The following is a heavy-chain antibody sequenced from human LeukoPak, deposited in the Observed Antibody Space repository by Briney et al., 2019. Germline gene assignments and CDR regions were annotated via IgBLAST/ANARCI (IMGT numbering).Heavy chain of an antibody. CDR1: GDSVSSNSAS. CDR3: ARESDRIGFDFDY. CDR2: TYYRSKWYY. V-gene: IGHV6-1*01. Sequence: SQTLSLTCAVSGDSVSSNSASWNWIRQSPSRGLEWLGRTYYRSKWYYDYTLSVKSRIIINPDTSKNQFSLHLNSVTPKDTAVYYCARESDRIGFDFDYWGQGTLVTVSS. D-gene: IGHD6-19*01. J-gene: IGHJ4*02.